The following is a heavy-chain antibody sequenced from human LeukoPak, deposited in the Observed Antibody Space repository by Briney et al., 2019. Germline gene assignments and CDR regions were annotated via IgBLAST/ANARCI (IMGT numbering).Heavy chain of an antibody. J-gene: IGHJ6*03. D-gene: IGHD3-3*01. CDR1: GYSISSGYY. Sequence: PSETLSLTCAVSGYSISSGYYWGWIRQPPGEGLEWIGTIYYSGTTYYNPSLESRVTMSEDTSKNQFSLTVRSVTAADTAVYYCARQISDYYYYYIDVWGKGTTVTVSS. CDR3: ARQISDYYYYYIDV. CDR2: IYYSGTT. V-gene: IGHV4-38-2*01.